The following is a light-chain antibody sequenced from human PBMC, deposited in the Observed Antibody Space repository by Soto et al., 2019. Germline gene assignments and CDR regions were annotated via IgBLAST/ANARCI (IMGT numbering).Light chain of an antibody. J-gene: IGLJ1*01. CDR1: SSDVGGYNY. CDR3: CSYTSSSTFV. CDR2: DVS. V-gene: IGLV2-14*01. Sequence: QSALNQPASVSGSPGQSITISCTGTSSDVGGYNYVSWYQQHPGKAPKLMIYDVSNRPSGVSNRFSGSESGNTASLTISGLKAEDEADYYCCSYTSSSTFVFGSGTKLTVL.